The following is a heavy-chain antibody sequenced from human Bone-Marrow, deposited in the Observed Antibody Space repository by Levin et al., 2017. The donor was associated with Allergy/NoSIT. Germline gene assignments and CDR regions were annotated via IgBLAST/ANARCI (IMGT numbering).Heavy chain of an antibody. D-gene: IGHD2-2*01. CDR3: AREVSGQLPRGYSYYYMDV. J-gene: IGHJ6*03. Sequence: GGSLRLSCKGSGYSFSNHWISWVRQMPGKGLEWMGRIDPSDSYIDYSPSFQGHVIISADKSIRSAYLQWSSLKASDTAMYYCAREVSGQLPRGYSYYYMDVWGKGTTVTVSS. V-gene: IGHV5-10-1*01. CDR1: GYSFSNHW. CDR2: IDPSDSYI.